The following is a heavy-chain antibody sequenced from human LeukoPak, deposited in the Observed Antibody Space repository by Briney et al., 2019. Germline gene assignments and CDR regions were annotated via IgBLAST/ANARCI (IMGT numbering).Heavy chain of an antibody. CDR1: GFTFSDYY. CDR2: ISYDGSNK. J-gene: IGHJ4*02. CDR3: ARGSSDYGDYLDY. D-gene: IGHD4-17*01. V-gene: IGHV3-30-3*01. Sequence: GGSLRLSCAASGFTFSDYYMTWIRQAPGKGLEWVAVISYDGSNKYYADSVKGRFTISRDNSKNTLYLQMNSLRAEDTAVYYCARGSSDYGDYLDYWGQGTLVTVSS.